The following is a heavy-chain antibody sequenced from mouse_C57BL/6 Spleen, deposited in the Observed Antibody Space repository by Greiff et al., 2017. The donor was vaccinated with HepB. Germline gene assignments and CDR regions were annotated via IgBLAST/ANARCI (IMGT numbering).Heavy chain of an antibody. CDR3: ARETNYSQDFDV. Sequence: EVKVVESGGDLVKPGGSLKLSCAASGFTFSSYAMSWVRQTPEKRLEWVATISDGGSYTYYPDNVKGRFTISRDNAKNNLYLQMSHLKSEDTAMYYCARETNYSQDFDVWGTGTTVTVSS. J-gene: IGHJ1*03. D-gene: IGHD1-1*01. V-gene: IGHV5-4*01. CDR2: ISDGGSYT. CDR1: GFTFSSYA.